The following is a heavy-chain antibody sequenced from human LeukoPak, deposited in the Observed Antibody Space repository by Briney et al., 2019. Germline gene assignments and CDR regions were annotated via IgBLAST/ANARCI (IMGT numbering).Heavy chain of an antibody. Sequence: GGSLRLSCAASGFTFSSYSMNWVRQAPGKGLEWVSYISSSSSTIYYADSVKGRFTISRDNAKNSLYLQMNSLRAEDTAVYYCARDDGGIIGNWFDPWGQGTLVTVSS. J-gene: IGHJ5*02. CDR3: ARDDGGIIGNWFDP. D-gene: IGHD4-23*01. CDR2: ISSSSSTI. CDR1: GFTFSSYS. V-gene: IGHV3-48*01.